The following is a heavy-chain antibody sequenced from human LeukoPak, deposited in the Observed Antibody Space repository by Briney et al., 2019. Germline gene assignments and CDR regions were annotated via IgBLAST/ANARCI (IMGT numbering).Heavy chain of an antibody. V-gene: IGHV1-46*01. CDR1: GGTFSSYA. J-gene: IGHJ4*02. CDR2: INPSGGST. Sequence: VASVKVSCKASGGTFSSYAISWVRQAPGQGLEWIGIINPSGGSTSYAQKFQGRVTMTRDTSTSTVYMELSSLRSEDTAVYYCARDRRGRWLVPFYWGQGTLVTVSS. CDR3: ARDRRGRWLVPFY. D-gene: IGHD6-19*01.